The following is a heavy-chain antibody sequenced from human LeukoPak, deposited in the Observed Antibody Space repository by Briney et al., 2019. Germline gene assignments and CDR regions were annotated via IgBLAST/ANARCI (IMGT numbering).Heavy chain of an antibody. J-gene: IGHJ6*03. CDR2: IYYSGST. V-gene: IGHV4-59*01. CDR3: ARDPGGSSGWYNYYYYMDV. CDR1: GGSISSYY. D-gene: IGHD6-19*01. Sequence: SETLSLTCTVSGGSISSYYWSWIRQPPGKGLEWIGYIYYSGSTNYNLSLKSRVTISVDTSKNQFSLKLSSVTAADTAVYYCARDPGGSSGWYNYYYYMDVWGKGTTVTISS.